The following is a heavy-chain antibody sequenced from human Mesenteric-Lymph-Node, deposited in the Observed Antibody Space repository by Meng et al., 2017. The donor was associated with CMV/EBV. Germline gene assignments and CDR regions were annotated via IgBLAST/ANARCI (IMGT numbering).Heavy chain of an antibody. CDR2: LNWNGRSK. D-gene: IGHD6-13*01. Sequence: LSLTCAASGFNFDDYGMSWVRQAPGKGLEWVSGLNWNGRSKGYADSVKGRFTTSRDNAKNSLYLQMNSLRVEDTALYYCARGWYDAFDIWGQGTMVTVSS. CDR1: GFNFDDYG. CDR3: ARGWYDAFDI. V-gene: IGHV3-20*04. J-gene: IGHJ3*02.